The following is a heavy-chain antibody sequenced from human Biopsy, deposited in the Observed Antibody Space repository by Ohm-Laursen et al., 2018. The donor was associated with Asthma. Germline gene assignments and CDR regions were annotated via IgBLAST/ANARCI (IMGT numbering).Heavy chain of an antibody. CDR3: ARDFVDSAMDYFDY. D-gene: IGHD5-18*01. CDR2: IWYDGSNK. Sequence: SLRLSCAATGFTFSSYGMHWVRQAPGKGLEWVAVIWYDGSNKYYADSVKGRFTISRDNSKNTLYLQMNSLRAEDTAVYYCARDFVDSAMDYFDYWGQGTLVTVSS. J-gene: IGHJ4*02. V-gene: IGHV3-33*01. CDR1: GFTFSSYG.